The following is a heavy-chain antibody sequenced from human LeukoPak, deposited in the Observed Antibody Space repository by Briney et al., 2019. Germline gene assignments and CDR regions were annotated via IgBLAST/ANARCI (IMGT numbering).Heavy chain of an antibody. J-gene: IGHJ4*02. CDR2: ISGSSDTT. Sequence: GGSLRLSCAGSGFTFSSYAMSWVRQAPGKGLEWVSVISGSSDTTYYADSVKGRFIISRDNSKNTLYLRMNSLRAEDTAVYYCARDWGKGDYWGQGTLVTVSS. V-gene: IGHV3-23*01. D-gene: IGHD3-16*01. CDR3: ARDWGKGDY. CDR1: GFTFSSYA.